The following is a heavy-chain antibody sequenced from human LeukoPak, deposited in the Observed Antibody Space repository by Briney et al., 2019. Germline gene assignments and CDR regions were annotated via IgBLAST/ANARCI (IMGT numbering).Heavy chain of an antibody. V-gene: IGHV3-23*01. CDR1: GFTFSNYA. CDR3: ARRAGAYSHPYDY. J-gene: IGHJ4*02. CDR2: ITGSGDRT. Sequence: GGSLRLSCAASGFTFSNYAMSWVRQAPGKGLEWVSAITGSGDRTYYADSVKGRFTISRDNSKNTLYLQMNSLRAEDTAVYYCARRAGAYSHPYDYWGQGTLVTVSS. D-gene: IGHD4/OR15-4a*01.